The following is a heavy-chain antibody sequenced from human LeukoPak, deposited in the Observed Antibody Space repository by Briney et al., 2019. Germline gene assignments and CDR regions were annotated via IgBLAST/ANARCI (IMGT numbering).Heavy chain of an antibody. Sequence: SETLSLTCTVSGGSISSSSYYWGWIRQPPGKGLEWIGSIYYSGSTYYNPSLKSRVTISVDTSKNQFSLKLSSVTAADTAVYYCARDLRAYCGGDCYSCCQHWGQGTLVTVSS. D-gene: IGHD2-21*01. CDR1: GGSISSSSYY. J-gene: IGHJ1*01. CDR2: IYYSGST. V-gene: IGHV4-39*01. CDR3: ARDLRAYCGGDCYSCCQH.